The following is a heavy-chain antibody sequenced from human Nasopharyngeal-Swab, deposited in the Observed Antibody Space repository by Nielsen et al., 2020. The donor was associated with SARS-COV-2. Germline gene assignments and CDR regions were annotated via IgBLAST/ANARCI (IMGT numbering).Heavy chain of an antibody. CDR2: ISSNGGST. J-gene: IGHJ4*02. CDR1: GFTFSNAW. V-gene: IGHV3-64D*06. CDR3: VKGGYGVYFDY. D-gene: IGHD4-17*01. Sequence: GESLKISCAASGFTFSNAWMSWVRQAPGKGLEYVSAISSNGGSTYYADSVKGRFTISRDNSKNTLYLQMSSLRAEDTAVYYCVKGGYGVYFDYWGQGTMVTVSS.